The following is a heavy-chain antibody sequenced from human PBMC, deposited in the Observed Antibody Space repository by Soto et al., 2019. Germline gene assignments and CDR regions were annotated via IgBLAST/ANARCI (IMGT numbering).Heavy chain of an antibody. D-gene: IGHD2-2*01. CDR2: IHNSGST. V-gene: IGHV4-59*01. CDR1: GGSLTSYY. Sequence: PSETLPLTCTVSGGSLTSYYWIWIRQPPGKGLEWIGSIHNSGSTNYNPSLKGRVTISLDTPKKQFSLKVTSVTAADTAMYYCARGYCSSSSCYEFDHWGQGSLVTVSS. CDR3: ARGYCSSSSCYEFDH. J-gene: IGHJ4*02.